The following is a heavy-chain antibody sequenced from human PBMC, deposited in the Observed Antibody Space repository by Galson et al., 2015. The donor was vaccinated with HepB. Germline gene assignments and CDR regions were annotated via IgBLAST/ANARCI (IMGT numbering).Heavy chain of an antibody. D-gene: IGHD3-22*01. J-gene: IGHJ4*02. CDR1: GYTFTSYG. CDR3: ARGRTNYYDSSGYCY. V-gene: IGHV1-18*04. Sequence: SVKVSCKASGYTFTSYGISWVRQAPGQGLEWMGWISAYNGNTNYAQKLQGRVTMTTDKSTSTAYMELRSLRSDDTAVYYCARGRTNYYDSSGYCYWGQRTLVTVSS. CDR2: ISAYNGNT.